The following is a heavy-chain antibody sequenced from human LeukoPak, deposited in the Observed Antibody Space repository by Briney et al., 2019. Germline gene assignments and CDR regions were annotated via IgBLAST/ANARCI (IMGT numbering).Heavy chain of an antibody. CDR1: GFTFSSYD. Sequence: PGGSLRLSCAASGFTFSSYDMNWVRQAPGKGLEWVSYIRSSGNTIYYADSVKGRFTISRDNAKNSLYLQMNSLRAEDTAVYYCARADCGGGNRYLFYWGQGILVTVSS. CDR3: ARADCGGGNRYLFY. V-gene: IGHV3-48*03. D-gene: IGHD2-15*01. CDR2: IRSSGNTI. J-gene: IGHJ4*02.